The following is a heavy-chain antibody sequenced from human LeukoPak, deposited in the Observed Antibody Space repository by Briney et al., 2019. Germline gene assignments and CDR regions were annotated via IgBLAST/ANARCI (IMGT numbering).Heavy chain of an antibody. CDR3: TRDWTDTAMGLFDY. CDR1: GFTFSTYW. J-gene: IGHJ4*02. V-gene: IGHV3-7*01. Sequence: GGSLRLSCVASGFTFSTYWMSWVRQAPGKGLEWVANIKPDGSEKNYVDSVKGRFIISRDNARNSLSLQMNSLRAEDTAVYYCTRDWTDTAMGLFDYWGQGTLVTVSS. D-gene: IGHD5-18*01. CDR2: IKPDGSEK.